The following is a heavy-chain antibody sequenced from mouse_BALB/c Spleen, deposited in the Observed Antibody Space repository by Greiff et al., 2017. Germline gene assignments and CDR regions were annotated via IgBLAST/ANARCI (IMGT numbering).Heavy chain of an antibody. CDR1: GFTFSSFG. CDR3: ARRDSFAY. J-gene: IGHJ3*01. CDR2: ISSGSSTI. Sequence: VQLKESGGGLVQPGGSRKLSCAASGFTFSSFGMHWVRQAPEKGLEWVAYISSGSSTIYYADTVKGRFTISRDNPKNTLFLQMTSLRSEDTAMYYCARRDSFAYWGQGTLVTVSA. V-gene: IGHV5-17*02.